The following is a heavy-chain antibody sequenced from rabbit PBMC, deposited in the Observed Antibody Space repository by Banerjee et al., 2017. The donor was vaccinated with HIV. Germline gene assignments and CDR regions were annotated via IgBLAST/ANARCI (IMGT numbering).Heavy chain of an antibody. CDR3: ARGYDYGGAGCHL. V-gene: IGHV1S45*01. CDR2: IYAGSSDNT. J-gene: IGHJ4*01. D-gene: IGHD2-1*01. CDR1: GFSFSSSYW. Sequence: QEQLEESGGDLVKPEGSLTLTCTASGFSFSSSYWICWVRQAPGKGLEWIACIYAGSSDNTSYASGAKGRFTISKTSSTTVTLQMTSLTAADTATYFCARGYDYGGAGCHLWGQGTLVTVS.